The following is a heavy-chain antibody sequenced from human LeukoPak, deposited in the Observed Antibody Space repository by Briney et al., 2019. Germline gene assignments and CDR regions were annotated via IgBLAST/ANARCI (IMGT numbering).Heavy chain of an antibody. CDR1: GFTFTNYA. D-gene: IGHD4-17*01. CDR2: ISGSGVTT. Sequence: GGSLRHSCAASGFTFTNYAMNWVRQAPGKGLEWVSGISGSGVTTYYADSVKGRFTISRDNSKDMLYLQMNTLRAEDTAVYYCAKDTVFGEPNWFDPWGQGTLVTVSS. CDR3: AKDTVFGEPNWFDP. J-gene: IGHJ5*02. V-gene: IGHV3-23*01.